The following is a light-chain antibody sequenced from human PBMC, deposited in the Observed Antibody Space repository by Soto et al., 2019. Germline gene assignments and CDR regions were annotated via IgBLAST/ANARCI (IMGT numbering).Light chain of an antibody. CDR2: HAS. J-gene: IGKJ4*01. CDR1: QSVSNN. V-gene: IGKV3-15*01. Sequence: EIVMTQTPATLSVSPGERATLSCRASQSVSNNLAWYQQKPGQAPRLLIYHASTGATGIPARFSGSGSGTELTLTISSVQSEDMAVYYCQQYNEWPLTFGGGTKVEIK. CDR3: QQYNEWPLT.